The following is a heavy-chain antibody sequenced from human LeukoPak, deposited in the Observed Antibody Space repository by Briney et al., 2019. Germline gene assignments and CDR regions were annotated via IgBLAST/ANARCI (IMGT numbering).Heavy chain of an antibody. CDR2: ISSSSSYI. J-gene: IGHJ4*02. CDR3: ARGGCSSTSCYWIPLQFDY. D-gene: IGHD2-2*01. V-gene: IGHV3-21*04. CDR1: GFTFSSYS. Sequence: GGSLRLSCAASGFTFSSYSMNWVRQAPGKGLEWVSSISSSSSYIYYADSVKGRFTISRDNAKNSLYLQMNSLRAEDTAVYYCARGGCSSTSCYWIPLQFDYWGQGTLVTVSS.